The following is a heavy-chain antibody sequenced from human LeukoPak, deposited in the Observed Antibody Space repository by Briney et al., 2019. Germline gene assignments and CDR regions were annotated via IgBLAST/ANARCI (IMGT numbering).Heavy chain of an antibody. J-gene: IGHJ4*02. CDR2: ISDDGTKK. CDR3: ASRYSSSWALDY. V-gene: IGHV3-30*01. CDR1: GYTFRSYA. D-gene: IGHD2-2*01. Sequence: QPGRSLRLSCAGSGYTFRSYAMHWVRQAPGKGLEWVAVISDDGTKKYCADSVKGRFTISRDNSKNSLSLQMNSLRAEDTAVYYCASRYSSSWALDYWGQGTLVTVSS.